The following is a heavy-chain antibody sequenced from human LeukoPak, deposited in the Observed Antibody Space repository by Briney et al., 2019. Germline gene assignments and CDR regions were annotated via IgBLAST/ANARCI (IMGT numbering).Heavy chain of an antibody. J-gene: IGHJ4*02. Sequence: PSETLSLTCTVSGGSISSGGYYWSWIRQHPGKGLEWIGYIYYSGSTYYNPSLKSRVTISVDTSKNQFSLKLSSVTAADTAVSYCARAMDSSGYYHFDYWGQGTLVTVSS. CDR3: ARAMDSSGYYHFDY. D-gene: IGHD3-22*01. V-gene: IGHV4-31*03. CDR1: GGSISSGGYY. CDR2: IYYSGST.